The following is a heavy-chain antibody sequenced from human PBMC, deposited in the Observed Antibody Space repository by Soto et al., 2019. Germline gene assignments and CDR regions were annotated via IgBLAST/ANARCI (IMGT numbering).Heavy chain of an antibody. V-gene: IGHV1-2*04. CDR2: INPNSGGT. D-gene: IGHD2-2*01. CDR1: GYTFTGYY. J-gene: IGHJ5*02. CDR3: ARASGLSSTEFDP. Sequence: GASVKVSCKASGYTFTGYYMHWVRQAPGQGLEWMGWINPNSGGTNYAQKFQGWVTMTRDTSISTAYMELSRLRSDDTAVYYCARASGLSSTEFDPWGQGTLVTVSS.